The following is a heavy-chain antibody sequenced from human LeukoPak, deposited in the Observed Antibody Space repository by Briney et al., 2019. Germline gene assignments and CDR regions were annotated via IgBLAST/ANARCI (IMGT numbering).Heavy chain of an antibody. J-gene: IGHJ4*02. D-gene: IGHD2-2*01. CDR1: GYTFTSYY. Sequence: ASVKVSCKASGYTFTSYYMHWVRQAPGQGLEWMGIINPSGGSTSYAQKFQGRVTITADKSPSTAHMELSSLRSEDTAVYYCARTYCSSTSCQSDFDYWGQGTLVTVSS. CDR2: INPSGGST. V-gene: IGHV1-46*01. CDR3: ARTYCSSTSCQSDFDY.